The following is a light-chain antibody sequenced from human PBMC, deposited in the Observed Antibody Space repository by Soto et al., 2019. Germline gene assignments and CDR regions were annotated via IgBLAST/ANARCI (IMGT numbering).Light chain of an antibody. Sequence: EIVLTQSPGTLSLSPGERGTLSCRASQSVSSNYLAWYQQKPGQAPRLLIYSAFNRATGIPDRCSGSGSGTDFTLTISRLEPEGFAVYYCQYYGSSPWTFGQGTKVEIK. CDR3: QYYGSSPWT. CDR2: SAF. CDR1: QSVSSNY. J-gene: IGKJ1*01. V-gene: IGKV3-20*01.